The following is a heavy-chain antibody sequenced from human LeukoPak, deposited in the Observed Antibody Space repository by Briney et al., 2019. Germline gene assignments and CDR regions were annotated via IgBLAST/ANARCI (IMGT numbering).Heavy chain of an antibody. J-gene: IGHJ4*02. CDR2: ISGSGGST. Sequence: GSLRLSCAASGFTFSSYAMSWVRQAPGKGLEWVSAISGSGGSTYYADSVKSRFTISRDNSKNTLYLQMNSLRAEDTAVYYCAKLPYYYGSGSLPENDYWGQGTLVTVSS. CDR1: GFTFSSYA. CDR3: AKLPYYYGSGSLPENDY. D-gene: IGHD3-10*01. V-gene: IGHV3-23*01.